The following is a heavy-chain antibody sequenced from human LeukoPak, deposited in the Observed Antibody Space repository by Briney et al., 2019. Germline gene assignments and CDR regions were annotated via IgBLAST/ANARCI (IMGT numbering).Heavy chain of an antibody. CDR2: IGGGDGST. V-gene: IGHV3-23*01. D-gene: IGHD2-15*01. CDR3: AKGHRFCSSGNCNPPVDY. CDR1: GFIFSNSA. Sequence: PGRSLRLSCAASGFIFSNSAMTWVRQAPGKGLEWVSTIGGGDGSTHYADSVKGRFTISRDNSKNTLYLQMNSLRAEDTAVYYCAKGHRFCSSGNCNPPVDYWGQGTLVTVSS. J-gene: IGHJ4*02.